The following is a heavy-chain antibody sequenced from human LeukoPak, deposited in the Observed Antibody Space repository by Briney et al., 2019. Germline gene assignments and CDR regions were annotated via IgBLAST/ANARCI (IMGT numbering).Heavy chain of an antibody. D-gene: IGHD3-22*01. CDR2: ISSSSSTI. CDR3: ARDPPYYYDSSGPLDY. CDR1: GFTFSSYS. Sequence: PGGSLRLSCAASGFTFSSYSMNWVRQAPGKGLEWVSYISSSSSTIYYADSVKGRFTISRDNAKNSLYLQMNSLRAEDTAVYYCARDPPYYYDSSGPLDYWGQGTLVTVSS. V-gene: IGHV3-48*01. J-gene: IGHJ4*02.